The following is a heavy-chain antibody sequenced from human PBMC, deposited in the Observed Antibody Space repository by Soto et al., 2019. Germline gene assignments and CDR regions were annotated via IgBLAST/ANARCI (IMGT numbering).Heavy chain of an antibody. CDR3: AADSPPDCTGRGEY. J-gene: IGHJ4*02. CDR1: GFTFTTHW. CDR2: INGDGSET. Sequence: PGGSLRLSCAASGFTFTTHWMHWVRQVPEKGLAWVARINGDGSETTYADSVRGRLTISRDNAKNTLYLQLNNMRVEDTAVYYWAADSPPDCTGRGEYLGPGTLGTVSS. V-gene: IGHV3-74*01. D-gene: IGHD2-8*01.